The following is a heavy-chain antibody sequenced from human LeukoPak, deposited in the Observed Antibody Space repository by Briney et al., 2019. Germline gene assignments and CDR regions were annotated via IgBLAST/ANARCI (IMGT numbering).Heavy chain of an antibody. V-gene: IGHV3-9*01. CDR1: GFTFDDYA. J-gene: IGHJ6*03. CDR3: AKGGYCSSTSCYPIYYYYYYMDV. D-gene: IGHD2-2*01. CDR2: ISWNSGSI. Sequence: GGSLRLSCAASGFTFDDYAMHWVRQAPGKGLEWVSGISWNSGSIGYADSVKGRFTISRDNSKNTLYLQMNSLRAGDTAVYYCAKGGYCSSTSCYPIYYYYYYMDVWGKGTTVTVSS.